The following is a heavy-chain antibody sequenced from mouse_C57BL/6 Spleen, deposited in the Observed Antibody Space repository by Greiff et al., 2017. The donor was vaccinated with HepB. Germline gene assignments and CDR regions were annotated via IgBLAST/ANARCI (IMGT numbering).Heavy chain of an antibody. CDR2: IYPGDGDT. D-gene: IGHD1-1*01. Sequence: QVQLQQSGAELVKPGASAKISCKASGYAFSSYWMNWVKQRPGKGLEWIGQIYPGDGDTNYNGKFKGKATLTADKSSSTAYMQLSSLTSEDSAVYFCARYITTVFFDYWGQGTTLTVSS. V-gene: IGHV1-80*01. J-gene: IGHJ2*01. CDR3: ARYITTVFFDY. CDR1: GYAFSSYW.